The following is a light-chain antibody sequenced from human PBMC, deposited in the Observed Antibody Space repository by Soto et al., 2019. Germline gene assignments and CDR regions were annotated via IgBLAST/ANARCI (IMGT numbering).Light chain of an antibody. CDR2: DAS. V-gene: IGKV3-20*01. CDR3: QQYGSSPST. J-gene: IGKJ5*01. CDR1: QSVSNY. Sequence: EIVLTQSPATLSLSPGERAALSCRASQSVSNYFDWYQQKPGQAPRLLIHDASSRATGIPDRFSGSGSGTDFTLTISRLEPEDFAVYYCQQYGSSPSTFGQGTRLEIK.